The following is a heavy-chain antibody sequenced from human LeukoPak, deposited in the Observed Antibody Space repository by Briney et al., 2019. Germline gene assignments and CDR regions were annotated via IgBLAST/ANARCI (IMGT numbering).Heavy chain of an antibody. CDR3: ARESGPDIVVVPAAMMYYYYMDV. CDR1: GYTFTGYY. D-gene: IGHD2-2*01. Sequence: ASVKVSCKASGYTFTGYYMHWVRQAPGQGLEWMGRINPNSGGTNYAQKFRGRVTMTRDTSISTAYMELSRLRSDDTAVYYCARESGPDIVVVPAAMMYYYYMDVWGKGTTVTVSS. V-gene: IGHV1-2*06. J-gene: IGHJ6*03. CDR2: INPNSGGT.